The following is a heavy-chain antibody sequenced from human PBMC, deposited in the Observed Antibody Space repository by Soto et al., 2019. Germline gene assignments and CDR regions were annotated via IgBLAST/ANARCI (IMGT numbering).Heavy chain of an antibody. CDR3: ALAADSSGWYRYYYYGMDV. CDR2: ISGSGSST. CDR1: GFTFSSYA. Sequence: GGSLRLSCAASGFTFSSYAMSWVRQAPGKGLEWVSAISGSGSSTYYADSVKGRFTISRDNAKNTLYLQMNSLRAEDTAVYYCALAADSSGWYRYYYYGMDVWGQGTTVTVSS. D-gene: IGHD6-19*01. J-gene: IGHJ6*02. V-gene: IGHV3-23*01.